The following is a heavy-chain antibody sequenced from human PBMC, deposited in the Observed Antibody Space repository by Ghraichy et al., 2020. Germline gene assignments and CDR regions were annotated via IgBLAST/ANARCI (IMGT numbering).Heavy chain of an antibody. Sequence: WGSLRLSCAASGFIFSSYAMSWVRQAPGKGLEWVSSISGGGATTNYADSVKGRLTISRDNSKNTLYLQLNSLRADDTAVYYCAKDRGLLAAHAGGFDYWGQGTLVTVSS. CDR1: GFIFSSYA. CDR3: AKDRGLLAAHAGGFDY. CDR2: ISGGGATT. D-gene: IGHD2-8*02. J-gene: IGHJ4*02. V-gene: IGHV3-23*01.